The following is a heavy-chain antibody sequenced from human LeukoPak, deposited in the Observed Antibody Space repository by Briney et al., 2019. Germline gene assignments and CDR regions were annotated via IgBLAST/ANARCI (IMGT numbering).Heavy chain of an antibody. D-gene: IGHD3-10*01. CDR1: GGSISSTDYY. CDR2: IYYSGST. Sequence: SETLSLTCTVSGGSISSTDYYWGWIRQPPGKGLEWIGSIYYSGSTYYNPSLKSRVTISVDTSKNQFSLKLSSVTAADTAVYYCARAHGAYFDLWGRGTLVTVSS. V-gene: IGHV4-39*07. J-gene: IGHJ2*01. CDR3: ARAHGAYFDL.